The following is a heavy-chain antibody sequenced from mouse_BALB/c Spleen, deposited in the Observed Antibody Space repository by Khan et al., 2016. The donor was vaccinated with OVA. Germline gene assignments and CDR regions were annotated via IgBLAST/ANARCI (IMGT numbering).Heavy chain of an antibody. CDR3: ARSTYRYAFVY. J-gene: IGHJ3*01. CDR1: AASITTGY. CDR2: IIYTGYT. Sequence: EVQLQESGPSLVKPSQTLSLTCSVTAASITTGYWNWIRKFPGTKLEYMGYIIYTGYTYYNPSLKSRISITRHTSNNQYYLQLNSVTDEDTATYYCARSTYRYAFVYWGQGTLVTVSA. D-gene: IGHD2-14*01. V-gene: IGHV3-8*02.